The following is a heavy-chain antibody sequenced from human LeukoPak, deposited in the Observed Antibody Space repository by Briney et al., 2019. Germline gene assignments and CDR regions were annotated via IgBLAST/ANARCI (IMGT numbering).Heavy chain of an antibody. CDR1: GFTFSSYE. V-gene: IGHV3-48*03. Sequence: GGSLRLSCATSGFTFSSYEMNWVRQAPGKGLEWVSLIRSSGTSIDYVDSVKGRFTISRDNAKDSLFLQMNTLRAEDTAVYYCARGISASYYHYFDFWGQGILVTVSS. D-gene: IGHD1-26*01. CDR2: IRSSGTSI. J-gene: IGHJ4*02. CDR3: ARGISASYYHYFDF.